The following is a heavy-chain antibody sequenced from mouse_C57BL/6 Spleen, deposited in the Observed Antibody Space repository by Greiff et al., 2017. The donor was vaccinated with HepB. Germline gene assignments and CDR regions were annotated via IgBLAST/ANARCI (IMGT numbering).Heavy chain of an antibody. CDR2: IDPEDGET. Sequence: EVKLVESGAELVKPGASVKLSCTASGFNIKDYYMHWVKQRTEQGLEWIGRIDPEDGETKYAPKFQGKATITADTSSNTAYLQLSSLTSEDTAVYYCASGNDYDGFAYWGQGTLVTVSA. V-gene: IGHV14-2*01. J-gene: IGHJ3*01. D-gene: IGHD2-4*01. CDR1: GFNIKDYY. CDR3: ASGNDYDGFAY.